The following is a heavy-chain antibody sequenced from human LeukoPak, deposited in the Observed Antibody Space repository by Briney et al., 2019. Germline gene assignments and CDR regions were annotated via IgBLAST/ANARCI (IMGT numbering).Heavy chain of an antibody. J-gene: IGHJ4*02. CDR1: GLTVSSTY. V-gene: IGHV3-53*04. CDR2: IYIGDNP. CDR3: ARVRPWVFDY. Sequence: GGSLRLSCAASGLTVSSTYMSWVRQAPGKGLEWVSIIYIGDNPHYADSVKGRFTISRHNSKNTLYLQMNSLRAEVTAVYYCARVRPWVFDYWGQGTLVTVSS.